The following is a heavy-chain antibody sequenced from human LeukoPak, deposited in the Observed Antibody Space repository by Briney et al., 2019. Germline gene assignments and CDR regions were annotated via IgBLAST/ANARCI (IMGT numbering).Heavy chain of an antibody. D-gene: IGHD3-10*01. V-gene: IGHV3-74*01. CDR3: ARGTIPWFGELLGI. CDR1: GFTFSSYW. CDR2: INSDGSST. J-gene: IGHJ4*02. Sequence: GGSLKLSCAASGFTFSSYWMHWVRQAPGKGLVWVSRINSDGSSTSYADSVKGRFTISRDNAKNTLYLQMNSLRAEDTAVYYCARGTIPWFGELLGIWGQGTLVTVSS.